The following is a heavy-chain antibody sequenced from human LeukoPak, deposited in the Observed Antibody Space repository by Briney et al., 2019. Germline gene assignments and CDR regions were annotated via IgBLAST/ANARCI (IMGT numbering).Heavy chain of an antibody. CDR3: ARAMGSGWTDGGAFDI. D-gene: IGHD6-19*01. V-gene: IGHV6-1*01. CDR2: TYYRSKWYN. J-gene: IGHJ3*02. CDR1: GDSVSSNSAA. Sequence: SQTLSVICAISGDSVSSNSAAWNWIRQSPSRGLEWLGRTYYRSKWYNDYAVSVKSRITINPDTSKNQFSLQLNSVTPEDTAVYYCARAMGSGWTDGGAFDIWGQGTMVTVSS.